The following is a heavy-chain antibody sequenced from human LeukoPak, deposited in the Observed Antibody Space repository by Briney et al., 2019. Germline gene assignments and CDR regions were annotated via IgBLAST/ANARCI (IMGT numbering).Heavy chain of an antibody. CDR2: IGGSGSST. CDR3: AKQGSGSYLDH. D-gene: IGHD1-26*01. J-gene: IGHJ4*02. CDR1: GFPFSTYA. Sequence: PGGSLRLSCAASGFPFSTYAMSWVRQAPGKGLDWVSSIGGSGSSTYYADSVKGRFTISRDNSKNTLYLQMNSLRAEDTAVYYCAKQGSGSYLDHWGQGTLVTVSS. V-gene: IGHV3-23*01.